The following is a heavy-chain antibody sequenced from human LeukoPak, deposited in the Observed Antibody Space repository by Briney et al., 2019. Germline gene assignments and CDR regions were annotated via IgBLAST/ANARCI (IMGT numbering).Heavy chain of an antibody. CDR3: AKAWLEQGGMFDY. J-gene: IGHJ4*02. CDR2: ISSGGGTI. D-gene: IGHD1/OR15-1a*01. Sequence: GGSLRLSCAASGFTFSSYEMNWVRQAPGKGLEWVSIISSGGGTIYYADSVKGRFTISRDNAKNSLYLQMNSLRAEDTAVYYCAKAWLEQGGMFDYWGQGTPVTVSS. V-gene: IGHV3-48*03. CDR1: GFTFSSYE.